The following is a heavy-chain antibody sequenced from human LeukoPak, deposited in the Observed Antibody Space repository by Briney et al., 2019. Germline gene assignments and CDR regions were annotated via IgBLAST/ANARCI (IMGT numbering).Heavy chain of an antibody. CDR1: GGTFSSYA. D-gene: IGHD3-22*01. J-gene: IGHJ5*02. Sequence: SVKVSYKASGGTFSSYAIIGLQQAPGQGLEWVGGIIPIFGQANYAQKLQGRVTLTTDESTSTAYMELSSLRSEGRAVYYCATDSSGVPWGQGSLVSVSS. CDR2: IIPIFGQA. V-gene: IGHV1-69*05. CDR3: ATDSSGVP.